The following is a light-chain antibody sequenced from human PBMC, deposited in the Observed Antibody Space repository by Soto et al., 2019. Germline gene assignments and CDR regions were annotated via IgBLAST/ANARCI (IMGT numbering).Light chain of an antibody. J-gene: IGLJ3*02. CDR1: NIGSKS. Sequence: SYELTQPPSVSVAPGKTARLTCGGNNIGSKSVHWYQQKPGQAPVLVIYYETDRPSGIPERFSGSNSGNTATLTISRVEAGDEADYYCQVWDSSSDHVVFGGGTKRAVL. V-gene: IGLV3-21*04. CDR2: YET. CDR3: QVWDSSSDHVV.